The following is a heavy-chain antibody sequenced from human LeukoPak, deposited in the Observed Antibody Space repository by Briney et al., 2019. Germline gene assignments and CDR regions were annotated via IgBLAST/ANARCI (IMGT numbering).Heavy chain of an antibody. J-gene: IGHJ4*02. CDR2: INPNSGGT. V-gene: IGHV1-2*02. D-gene: IGHD3-10*01. Sequence: ASVKVSCKASGYTFTSYGISWVRQAPGQGLEWMGWINPNSGGTNYAQKFQGRVTMTRDTSLSTAYMELSRLRSDDTAVYYCASVGENYGSGGDHFDYWGQGTLVTVSS. CDR3: ASVGENYGSGGDHFDY. CDR1: GYTFTSYG.